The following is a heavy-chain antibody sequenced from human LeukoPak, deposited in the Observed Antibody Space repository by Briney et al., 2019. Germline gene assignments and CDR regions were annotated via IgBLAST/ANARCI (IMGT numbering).Heavy chain of an antibody. CDR1: RDSINSGTYY. D-gene: IGHD1-1*01. Sequence: SETLSLTCTVSRDSINSGTYYWTWIRQPAEKGLEWIGRIYSSGDTIYNPSLKSRITISVDTSKNQFSLKLTSVTAADTAVYYCARDFDRYNWNDGYWGQGTLVTVSS. V-gene: IGHV4-61*02. J-gene: IGHJ4*02. CDR2: IYSSGDT. CDR3: ARDFDRYNWNDGY.